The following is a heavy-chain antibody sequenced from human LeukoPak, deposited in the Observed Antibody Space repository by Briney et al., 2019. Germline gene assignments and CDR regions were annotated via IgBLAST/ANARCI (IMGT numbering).Heavy chain of an antibody. CDR3: ARDRRSRPVDY. Sequence: GGSLRLSCAASGFTFSGYGMHWVRQAPGKGLEWVAVIWYDGSNKYYADSVKGRFTISRDNSKNTLYLQMNSLRAEDTAVYYCARDRRSRPVDYWGQGTLVTVSS. V-gene: IGHV3-33*01. J-gene: IGHJ4*02. CDR1: GFTFSGYG. CDR2: IWYDGSNK. D-gene: IGHD6-6*01.